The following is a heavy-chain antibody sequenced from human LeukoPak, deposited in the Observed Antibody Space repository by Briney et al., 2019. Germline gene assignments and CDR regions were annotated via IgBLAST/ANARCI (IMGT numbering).Heavy chain of an antibody. CDR2: IRSKGYGATT. J-gene: IGHJ6*02. CDR3: SRGPILLWIHNGMDV. CDR1: GFIFGDHA. Sequence: GGSLRLSCTASGFIFGDHAMSWARQAPGKGLEWVGFIRSKGYGATTEDAASVKGRFTISRDDSKGIAYLQMDNLKSEDTALYYCSRGPILLWIHNGMDVWGQGTTVTVSS. V-gene: IGHV3-49*04. D-gene: IGHD3-10*01.